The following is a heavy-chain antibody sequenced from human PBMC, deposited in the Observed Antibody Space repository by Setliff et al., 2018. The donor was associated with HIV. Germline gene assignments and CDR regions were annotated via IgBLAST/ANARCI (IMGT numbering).Heavy chain of an antibody. V-gene: IGHV1-46*01. J-gene: IGHJ5*02. D-gene: IGHD2-15*01. CDR2: INPSGGST. CDR3: ARVRYCSGRIKNWFDP. Sequence: GASVKVSCKASGYTFTSYYMHWVRQAPGQGLEWMGIINPSGGSTSYAQKFQGRVTMTRDTSTSTVYMEMSSLRSEDTAVYYCARVRYCSGRIKNWFDPWGEGTLVTVSS. CDR1: GYTFTSYY.